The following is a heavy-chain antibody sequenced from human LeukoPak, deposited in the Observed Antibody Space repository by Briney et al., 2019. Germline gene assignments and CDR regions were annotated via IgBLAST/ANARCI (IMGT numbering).Heavy chain of an antibody. V-gene: IGHV1-24*01. CDR1: GYTLTELS. J-gene: IGHJ6*03. CDR2: FDPEDGET. D-gene: IGHD6-19*01. CDR3: ATANGGAVAGTSCYYYYYMDV. Sequence: ASVKVSCKVSGYTLTELSMHWVRQAPGKGLEWMGGFDPEDGETNYAQKFQGRVTMTEDTSTDTAYMELSSLRSEDTAVYYCATANGGAVAGTSCYYYYYMDVWGKGTTVTISS.